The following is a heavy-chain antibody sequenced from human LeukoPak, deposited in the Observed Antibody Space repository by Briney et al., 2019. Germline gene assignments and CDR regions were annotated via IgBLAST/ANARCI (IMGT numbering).Heavy chain of an antibody. CDR3: AKDASLYDYVWGSYRPPTDY. CDR2: ISSSSSYI. CDR1: GFTFSSYS. V-gene: IGHV3-21*01. J-gene: IGHJ4*02. D-gene: IGHD3-16*02. Sequence: GGSLRLSCAASGFTFSSYSMNWVRQAPGKGLEWVSSISSSSSYIYYADSVKGRFTISRDNAKNSLYLQMNSLRAEDTAVYYCAKDASLYDYVWGSYRPPTDYWGQGTLVTVSS.